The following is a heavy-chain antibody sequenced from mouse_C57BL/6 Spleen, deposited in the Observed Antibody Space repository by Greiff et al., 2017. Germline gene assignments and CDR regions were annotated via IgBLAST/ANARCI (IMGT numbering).Heavy chain of an antibody. CDR3: AVLRWAY. J-gene: IGHJ3*01. D-gene: IGHD1-1*01. CDR2: INPNNGGT. Sequence: EVKLQQSGPELVKPGASVKISCKASGYTFTDYYMNWVKQSHGKSLEWIGDINPNNGGTSYNQKFKGKATLTVDKSSSTAYMELRSLTSEDSAVYYCAVLRWAYGGQGTLVTVSA. CDR1: GYTFTDYY. V-gene: IGHV1-26*01.